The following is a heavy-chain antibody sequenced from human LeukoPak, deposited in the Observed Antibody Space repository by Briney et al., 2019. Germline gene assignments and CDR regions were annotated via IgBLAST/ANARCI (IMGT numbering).Heavy chain of an antibody. Sequence: PGGSQRLSCAASGFTFRSSGMHWVRQAPGKGLEWVAFIRSDGNNKDYADSVKGRFTISRDNSKNTLYLQMNSLRAEDTAVYYCAKYYYDGSGYTIDYWGQGTLVTVSS. CDR1: GFTFRSSG. D-gene: IGHD3-22*01. J-gene: IGHJ4*02. V-gene: IGHV3-30*02. CDR3: AKYYYDGSGYTIDY. CDR2: IRSDGNNK.